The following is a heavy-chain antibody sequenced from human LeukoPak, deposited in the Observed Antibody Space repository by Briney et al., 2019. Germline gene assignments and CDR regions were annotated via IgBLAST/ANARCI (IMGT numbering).Heavy chain of an antibody. D-gene: IGHD3-10*01. V-gene: IGHV3-9*03. Sequence: PGGSLRLSCAASGFTFDDYAMHWVRQAPGKGLEWVSGISWNSGSIGYADSVKGRFTISRDNAKNSLYLQMNSLRAEDMALYYCAMVRGAFDAFDIWGQGTMVTVSS. CDR3: AMVRGAFDAFDI. CDR1: GFTFDDYA. J-gene: IGHJ3*02. CDR2: ISWNSGSI.